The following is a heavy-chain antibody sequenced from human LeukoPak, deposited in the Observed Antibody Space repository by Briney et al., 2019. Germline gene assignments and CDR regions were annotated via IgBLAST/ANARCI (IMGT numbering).Heavy chain of an antibody. D-gene: IGHD6-13*01. J-gene: IGHJ5*02. CDR1: GFTFSNAW. CDR2: IKSKTDGGTT. CDR3: TTDLVKIAAAGTDWFDP. V-gene: IGHV3-15*01. Sequence: PGGSLRLSCAASGFTFSNAWMSWVRQAPGKGLEWVGRIKSKTDGGTTDYAAPVKGRFTISRDDSKNTLYLQMNSLKTEDTAVYYCTTDLVKIAAAGTDWFDPWGQGTLVTVSS.